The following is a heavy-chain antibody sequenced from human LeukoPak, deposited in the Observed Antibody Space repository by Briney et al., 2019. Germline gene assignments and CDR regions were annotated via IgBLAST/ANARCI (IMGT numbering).Heavy chain of an antibody. V-gene: IGHV2-70*11. J-gene: IGHJ6*02. Sequence: SGPTLVNPTQTLTLTCTFSGFSLSTSGMCVSWIRQPPGKALEWLARIDWDDDKYYSTSLKTRLTISKDTSKNQVVLTMTNMDPVDTATYYWARTLLRDCGGDCYYYYYGMDVWGQGTTVTVSS. D-gene: IGHD2-21*02. CDR3: ARTLLRDCGGDCYYYYYGMDV. CDR2: IDWDDDK. CDR1: GFSLSTSGMC.